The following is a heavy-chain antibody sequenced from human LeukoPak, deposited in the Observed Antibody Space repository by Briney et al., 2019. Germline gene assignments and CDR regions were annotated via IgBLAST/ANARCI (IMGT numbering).Heavy chain of an antibody. D-gene: IGHD4-17*01. Sequence: SETLSLTCTVSGGSISSSSYYWGWIRQPPGKGLEWIGSIYYSGSTYYNPSLKSRVTISVDTSKNQFSLKLSSVTAADTAVYYCARGPPTTVTSNWFDPWGQGTLVTVSS. V-gene: IGHV4-39*07. CDR2: IYYSGST. J-gene: IGHJ5*02. CDR1: GGSISSSSYY. CDR3: ARGPPTTVTSNWFDP.